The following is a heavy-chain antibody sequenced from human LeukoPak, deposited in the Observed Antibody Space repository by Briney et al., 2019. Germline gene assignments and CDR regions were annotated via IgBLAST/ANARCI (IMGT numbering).Heavy chain of an antibody. CDR2: INTDGSST. CDR3: ARAQKPGGTGTSDY. D-gene: IGHD1-7*01. J-gene: IGHJ4*02. CDR1: GFTFSSYW. V-gene: IGHV3-74*01. Sequence: PGGSLRLSCAASGFTFSSYWMHWVRQAPGKGLVWVSRINTDGSSTSYADSVKGRFTISRDNAKNTLYLQMNSLRAEDTTVYYCARAQKPGGTGTSDYWGQGTLVTVSS.